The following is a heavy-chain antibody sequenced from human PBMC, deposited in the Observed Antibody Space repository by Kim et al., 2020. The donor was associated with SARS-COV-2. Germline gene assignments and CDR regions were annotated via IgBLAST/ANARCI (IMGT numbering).Heavy chain of an antibody. V-gene: IGHV1-69*04. CDR3: ARDFMPYSSSSRSTLYYYYYYMDV. Sequence: SVKVSCKASGGTFSSYAISWVRQAPGQGLEWMGRIIPILCIANYAQKFQGRVTITADKSTSTAYMELSSLRSEDTAVYYCARDFMPYSSSSRSTLYYYYYYMDVWGKGTTVTVSS. CDR1: GGTFSSYA. D-gene: IGHD6-6*01. J-gene: IGHJ6*03. CDR2: IIPILCIA.